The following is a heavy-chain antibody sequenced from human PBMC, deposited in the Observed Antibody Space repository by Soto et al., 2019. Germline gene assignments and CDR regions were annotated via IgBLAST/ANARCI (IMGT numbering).Heavy chain of an antibody. Sequence: QVQLVQSGAEVKKPGASVRVSCKTSGYTFSSYGITWVRQAPGKGLEGMGRISGYNGNTEYAQSLQGRVTMTIDTSTSTAYMELTSLRSEDTAIYYCARVYGSGSYSPGQSWGQGTLVNVS. CDR3: ARVYGSGSYSPGQS. CDR1: GYTFSSYG. J-gene: IGHJ5*02. D-gene: IGHD3-10*01. V-gene: IGHV1-18*01. CDR2: ISGYNGNT.